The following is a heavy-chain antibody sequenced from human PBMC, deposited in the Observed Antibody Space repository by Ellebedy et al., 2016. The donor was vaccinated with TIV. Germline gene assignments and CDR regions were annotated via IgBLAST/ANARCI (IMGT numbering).Heavy chain of an antibody. J-gene: IGHJ4*02. Sequence: MPSETLSLTCAVYGGSFSGYYWSWIRQPPGKGLEWIGEINHSGSTNYNPSLKSRVTISVDTSKNQFSLKLSSVTAADTAVYYCARGPRLVRYFDWLLNRNSFDYWGQGTLVTVSS. D-gene: IGHD3-9*01. V-gene: IGHV4-34*01. CDR3: ARGPRLVRYFDWLLNRNSFDY. CDR1: GGSFSGYY. CDR2: INHSGST.